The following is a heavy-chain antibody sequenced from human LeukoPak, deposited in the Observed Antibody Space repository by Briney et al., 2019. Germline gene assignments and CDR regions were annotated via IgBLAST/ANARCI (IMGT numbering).Heavy chain of an antibody. Sequence: GASVKVSCKASGYTFTSYGISWVRQAPGQGLEWMGWISAYNGNTNYAQKLQGRVTMTTDTSTSTAYMELGSLRSDDTAVYYCARGLSYYYDSSGYHHFDHWCQGTLVTVSS. V-gene: IGHV1-18*01. D-gene: IGHD3-22*01. CDR1: GYTFTSYG. CDR2: ISAYNGNT. CDR3: ARGLSYYYDSSGYHHFDH. J-gene: IGHJ4*02.